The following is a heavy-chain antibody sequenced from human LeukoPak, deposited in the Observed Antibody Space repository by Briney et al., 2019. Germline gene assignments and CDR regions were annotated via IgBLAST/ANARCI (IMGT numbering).Heavy chain of an antibody. CDR2: ISYDGSNK. CDR1: GFTFSSYA. CDR3: AKGGRAVPLGFDY. J-gene: IGHJ4*02. D-gene: IGHD6-19*01. Sequence: PGGSLRLSCAASGFTFSSYAMHWVRQAPGKGLEWVAVISYDGSNKYYADSVKGRFTISRDNSKNTLYLQMNSLRAEDTAVYYCAKGGRAVPLGFDYWGQGTLVTVSS. V-gene: IGHV3-30-3*01.